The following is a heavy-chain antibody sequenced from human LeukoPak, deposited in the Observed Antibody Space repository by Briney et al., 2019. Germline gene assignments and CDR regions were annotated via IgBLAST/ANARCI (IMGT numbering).Heavy chain of an antibody. D-gene: IGHD5-24*01. V-gene: IGHV4-31*03. CDR1: GGAFNNAAYY. CDR2: IDYRGRT. CDR3: ARGVRDGYKTFDY. J-gene: IGHJ4*02. Sequence: PSESLSLTCTVSGGAFNNAAYYWSWIRQHPGKGLEWIGHIDYRGRTNYNPSLKSRVTISVDTSENQFSLRLSSVTAADTAVYYCARGVRDGYKTFDYWGQGTLVTVSS.